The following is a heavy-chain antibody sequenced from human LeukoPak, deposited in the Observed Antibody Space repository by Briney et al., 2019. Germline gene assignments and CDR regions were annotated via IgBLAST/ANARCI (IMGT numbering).Heavy chain of an antibody. V-gene: IGHV4-4*07. Sequence: KPSETLSLTCTVSGGSISSYYWSWIRQPAGKGLEWIGRIYTSGSTNYNPSLKSRVTMSVDTSKNQISLKLSSVTAADTGVYYCAREIGDYYDSSGYRTYYFDYWGQGTLVTVSS. CDR3: AREIGDYYDSSGYRTYYFDY. CDR2: IYTSGST. J-gene: IGHJ4*02. D-gene: IGHD3-22*01. CDR1: GGSISSYY.